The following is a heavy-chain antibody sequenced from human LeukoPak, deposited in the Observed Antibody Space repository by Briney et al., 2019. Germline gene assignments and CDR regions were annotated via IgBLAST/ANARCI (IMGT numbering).Heavy chain of an antibody. V-gene: IGHV1-69*06. D-gene: IGHD1-20*01. J-gene: IGHJ4*02. CDR1: GGTFSSYA. CDR2: IIPIFGTA. Sequence: SVKVSCKASGGTFSSYAISWVRQAPGQGLEWMGGIIPIFGTANYAQKFQGRVTITADKSTSTAYMELSSLRSEDTAVYYCATPSRITGTTAPQDYYFDYWGQGTLVTVSS. CDR3: ATPSRITGTTAPQDYYFDY.